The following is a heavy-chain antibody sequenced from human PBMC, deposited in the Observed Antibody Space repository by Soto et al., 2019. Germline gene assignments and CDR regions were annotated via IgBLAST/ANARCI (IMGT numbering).Heavy chain of an antibody. CDR2: MKEDGSEK. V-gene: IGHV3-7*04. D-gene: IGHD2-15*01. J-gene: IGHJ4*02. CDR3: ARGYCSGGSCSRAPEK. CDR1: GFTFSNFW. Sequence: EVQLVESGGGLVQPGGSLRLSCTASGFTFSNFWMNWVRQAPGKGLEWVATMKEDGSEKYNVDSVKGRFTISRDNAKNSLYLQMNSLRVEDTAIYHGARGYCSGGSCSRAPEKWGQGTLVTVSS.